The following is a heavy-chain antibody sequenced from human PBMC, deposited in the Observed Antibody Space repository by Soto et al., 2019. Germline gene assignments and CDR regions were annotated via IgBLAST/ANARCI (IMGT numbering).Heavy chain of an antibody. CDR1: GGSISSGGYY. D-gene: IGHD5-12*01. Sequence: QVQLQESGPGLVKPSQTLSLTCTVSGGSISSGGYYWSWIRQYPGKGLEWIGYINYSGTTHYTPSLKSRVSISIDTSKNQVSLRLNSVTAADTAVYYCARAAVDIVATILDYWGQVVLVTVSA. CDR2: INYSGTT. V-gene: IGHV4-31*03. CDR3: ARAAVDIVATILDY. J-gene: IGHJ4*02.